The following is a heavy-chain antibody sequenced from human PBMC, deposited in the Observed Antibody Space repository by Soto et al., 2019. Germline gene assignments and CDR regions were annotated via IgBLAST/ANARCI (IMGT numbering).Heavy chain of an antibody. CDR1: GGSISSSSYY. Sequence: PSETLSLTCTVSGGSISSSSYYWGWIRQPPGKGLEWIGSLYYSGSTYYNPSLKSRVTISVDTSKNQFFLKLSSVTAADTAVYYCARHQGGSYFRGHDAFDVWGQGTMVTVSS. D-gene: IGHD1-26*01. CDR2: LYYSGST. V-gene: IGHV4-39*01. CDR3: ARHQGGSYFRGHDAFDV. J-gene: IGHJ3*01.